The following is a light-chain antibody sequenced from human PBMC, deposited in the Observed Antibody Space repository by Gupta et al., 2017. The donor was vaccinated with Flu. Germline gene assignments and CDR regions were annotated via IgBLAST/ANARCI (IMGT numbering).Light chain of an antibody. V-gene: IGKV1-8*01. Sequence: PSSVAASTGDRVTISCQASQSSGSFLAWYQQKPGRAPNLLIVDASTLQIGVPSRCSGSESGTVFTLTSSRLQSEDFATYFCQQDDNWPQTFGLGTKVEVK. J-gene: IGKJ1*01. CDR3: QQDDNWPQT. CDR2: DAS. CDR1: QSSGSF.